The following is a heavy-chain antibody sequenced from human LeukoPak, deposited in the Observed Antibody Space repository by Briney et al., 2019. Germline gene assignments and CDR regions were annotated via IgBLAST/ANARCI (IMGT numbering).Heavy chain of an antibody. V-gene: IGHV4-61*02. D-gene: IGHD3-22*01. CDR3: AREVGYDSIGYVGAAPY. CDR1: GASTSSGDYY. Sequence: PSETLSLTCIVSGASTSSGDYYCSWIRQPAGKELEWIGRIHTSGSTNYNPSLKSRVTISVDTSKNQFSLKLSSVTAADTAVYYCAREVGYDSIGYVGAAPYWGQGTLVTVSS. J-gene: IGHJ4*02. CDR2: IHTSGST.